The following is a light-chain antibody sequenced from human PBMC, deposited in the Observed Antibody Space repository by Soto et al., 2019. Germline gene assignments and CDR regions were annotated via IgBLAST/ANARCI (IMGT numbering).Light chain of an antibody. J-gene: IGKJ5*01. CDR1: QSISSY. CDR2: AAS. V-gene: IGKV1-39*01. Sequence: DIQMTQSPSSLSASLGDRVAINCRAGQSISSYLNWYQQKPGKAPKVLIYAASNLQSGVPSRFSDSGSGTDFALTISSLQPEDFATYYCQQGYSTPITFGQGTRLEIK. CDR3: QQGYSTPIT.